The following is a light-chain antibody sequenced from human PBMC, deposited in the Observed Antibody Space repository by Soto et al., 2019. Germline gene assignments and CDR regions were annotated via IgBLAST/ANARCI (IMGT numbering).Light chain of an antibody. J-gene: IGLJ1*01. CDR1: SSNIGAGFD. Sequence: QSVLTQPPSVSGAPGQRVTISCTGSSSNIGAGFDVHWYQQLPRTAPKLLIYNNNNRPSEVPDRFSVSRSATSASLAITGLQAADEADHYCQSYDSSLSAYVFGTGTKLTVL. CDR2: NNN. V-gene: IGLV1-40*01. CDR3: QSYDSSLSAYV.